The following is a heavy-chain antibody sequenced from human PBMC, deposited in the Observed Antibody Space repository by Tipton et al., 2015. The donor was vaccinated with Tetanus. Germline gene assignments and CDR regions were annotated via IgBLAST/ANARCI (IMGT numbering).Heavy chain of an antibody. J-gene: IGHJ6*02. Sequence: TLSLTCTVSGDSVSTGNFYWSWIRQPPGKGLEWIAFIHHSGLAFSKPSLKSRVSISVDTSNNHFSLKLSSVTAADTAVYYCARDHGITWGVMGYYYGMDVWGQGTTVTVSS. CDR1: GDSVSTGNFY. CDR2: IHHSGLA. CDR3: ARDHGITWGVMGYYYGMDV. V-gene: IGHV4-30-4*01. D-gene: IGHD3-16*01.